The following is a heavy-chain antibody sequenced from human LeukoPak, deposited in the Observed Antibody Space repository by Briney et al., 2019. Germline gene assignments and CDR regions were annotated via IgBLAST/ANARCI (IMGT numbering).Heavy chain of an antibody. D-gene: IGHD3-10*01. V-gene: IGHV1-2*02. CDR3: ARVRITMVRGVIISNGFDI. Sequence: GASVKVSCKASGYTFTGYYMHWVRQAPGQGLEWIGLINPNSGGTNYAQKFQGRVTTTRDTSISTAYMELSRLRSDDTAVYYCARVRITMVRGVIISNGFDIWGQGTMVTVSS. CDR2: INPNSGGT. J-gene: IGHJ3*02. CDR1: GYTFTGYY.